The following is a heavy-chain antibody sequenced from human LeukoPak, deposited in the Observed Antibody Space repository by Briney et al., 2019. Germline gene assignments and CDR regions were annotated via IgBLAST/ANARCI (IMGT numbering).Heavy chain of an antibody. CDR3: VLRSEHSSLFDY. J-gene: IGHJ4*02. Sequence: SETLSLTCAVAGYSISSGYYWAWIRQPPGKGLEWIGSIYPSGSTYYNPSLKSRLTISVDTSKNQFSLKLSTGTAADTAVYYCVLRSEHSSLFDYWGQGTLVTVSS. V-gene: IGHV4-38-2*01. CDR2: IYPSGST. D-gene: IGHD6-6*01. CDR1: GYSISSGYY.